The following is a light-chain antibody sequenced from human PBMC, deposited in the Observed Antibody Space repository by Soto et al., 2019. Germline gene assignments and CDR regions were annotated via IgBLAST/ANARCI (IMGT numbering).Light chain of an antibody. V-gene: IGLV2-14*01. CDR1: SSDVGGYNY. CDR2: DVT. Sequence: HSALNQPASVSGSPGQSITISCTGTSSDVGGYNYVSWYQQQPGKAPKFMIYDVTNRPSGVSNRFSGSKSGNTASLTISGLQAEDEADYYCCSYTTSNTRQIVFGTGTKVTV. CDR3: CSYTTSNTRQIV. J-gene: IGLJ1*01.